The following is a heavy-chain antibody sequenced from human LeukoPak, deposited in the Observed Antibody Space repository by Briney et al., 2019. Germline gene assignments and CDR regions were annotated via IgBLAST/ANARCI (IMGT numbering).Heavy chain of an antibody. CDR1: GVSISGHY. D-gene: IGHD6-13*01. V-gene: IGHV4-59*11. Sequence: SETRSLTCTVPGVSISGHYWTWIRQPPGKGLEWIGYIYYSGSTSYNPSLKSRVTMSLDTSKNQFSLKLSSVTAADTAVYYCARTTGYSSSWHDYWGQGILVTISS. CDR2: IYYSGST. CDR3: ARTTGYSSSWHDY. J-gene: IGHJ4*02.